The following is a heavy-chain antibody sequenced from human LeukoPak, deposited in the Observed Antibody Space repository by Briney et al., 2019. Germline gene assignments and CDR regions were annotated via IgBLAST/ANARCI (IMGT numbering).Heavy chain of an antibody. Sequence: SETLSLTCTVSGDSISSYYWSWIRQPPRKGLEWIGYIYHSGSTNYNPPLKSRVTISADTSKDQFSLKLASVTAADTAVYYCATGYSSTWYYFDYWGQGTLVTVSS. D-gene: IGHD6-13*01. CDR3: ATGYSSTWYYFDY. J-gene: IGHJ4*02. V-gene: IGHV4-59*01. CDR1: GDSISSYY. CDR2: IYHSGST.